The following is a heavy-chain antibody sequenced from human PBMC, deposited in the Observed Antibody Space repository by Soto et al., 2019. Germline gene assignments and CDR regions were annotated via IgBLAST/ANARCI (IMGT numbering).Heavy chain of an antibody. Sequence: EVQLLESGGELIQPGGSLRLSCVASGITFGSRAMSWVRQAPGAGLEWVSTITGTGGDAKYADSVRGWFTTSRDNAKNTLYLERRSLRAETTAVCCWARINFYDCRAGNGGYFDYWGQGAMVTVSS. V-gene: IGHV3-23*01. CDR1: GITFGSRA. D-gene: IGHD2-15*01. J-gene: IGHJ4*02. CDR3: ARINFYDCRAGNGGYFDY. CDR2: ITGTGGDA.